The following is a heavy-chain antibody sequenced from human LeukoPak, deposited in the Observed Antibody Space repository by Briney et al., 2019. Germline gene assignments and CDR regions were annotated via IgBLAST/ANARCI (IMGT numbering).Heavy chain of an antibody. D-gene: IGHD6-19*01. V-gene: IGHV3-9*01. CDR1: GFTFDDYA. J-gene: IGHJ4*02. CDR3: AKASGWSYYFDY. CDR2: ISWNSGSI. Sequence: GGSLRLSCAASGFTFDDYAMHWVRQAPGEGLEWVSGISWNSGSIGYADSVKGRFTNSRDNAENSLYLQMNSLRAEDTALYYCAKASGWSYYFDYWGQGTLVTVSS.